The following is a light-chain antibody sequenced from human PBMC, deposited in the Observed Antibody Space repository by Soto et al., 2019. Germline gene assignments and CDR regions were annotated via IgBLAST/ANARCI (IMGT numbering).Light chain of an antibody. CDR2: DVS. J-gene: IGLJ1*01. V-gene: IGLV2-18*02. CDR1: SSDVGSHNR. CDR3: SSYTSSSTYV. Sequence: QSALTQPPSVSGSPGQSVTISCTGSSSDVGSHNRVSWYQQPPGTAPKLMIYDVSNRPSGVPDRFSGSKSGNTASLTISGLQAEDEADYYCSSYTSSSTYVFGTGTKLT.